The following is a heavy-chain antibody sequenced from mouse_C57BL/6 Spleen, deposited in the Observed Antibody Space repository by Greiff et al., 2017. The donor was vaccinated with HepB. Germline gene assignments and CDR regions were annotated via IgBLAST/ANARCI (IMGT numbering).Heavy chain of an antibody. CDR2: ISYDGSN. CDR3: ASPLTTVVANWYFDV. J-gene: IGHJ1*03. V-gene: IGHV3-6*01. Sequence: EVQLVESGPGLVKPSQSLSLTCSVTGYSITSGYYWNWIRQFPGNKLEWMGYISYDGSNNYNPSLKNRISITRDTSKNQFFLKLNSVTTEDTATYYCASPLTTVVANWYFDVWGTGTTVTVSS. D-gene: IGHD1-1*01. CDR1: GYSITSGYY.